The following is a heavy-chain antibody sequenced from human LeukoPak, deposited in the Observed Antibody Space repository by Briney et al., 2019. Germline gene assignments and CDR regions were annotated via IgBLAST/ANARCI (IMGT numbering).Heavy chain of an antibody. Sequence: GGSLRLSCAASGFTFSDYYMSWIRQAPGKGLEWVSYISSSSSYTNYADSVKGRYTISRDNAKNSLYLQMNSLRAEDTAVYYCAREGIAVAGIDYWGQGTLVTVSS. CDR1: GFTFSDYY. CDR3: AREGIAVAGIDY. V-gene: IGHV3-11*06. J-gene: IGHJ4*02. D-gene: IGHD6-19*01. CDR2: ISSSSSYT.